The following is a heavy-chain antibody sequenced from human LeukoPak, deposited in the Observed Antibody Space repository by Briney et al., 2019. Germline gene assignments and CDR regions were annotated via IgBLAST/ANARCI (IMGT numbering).Heavy chain of an antibody. CDR3: AREVCSSTSCYRDWFDP. V-gene: IGHV1-2*02. D-gene: IGHD2-2*02. CDR2: INPNSGGT. CDR1: GYTFTSYA. Sequence: ASVKVSCKASGYTFTSYAMNWVRQAPGQGLEWMGWINPNSGGTNYAQKFQGRVTMTRDTSISTAYMELSRLRSDDTAVYYCAREVCSSTSCYRDWFDPWGQGTLVTVSS. J-gene: IGHJ5*02.